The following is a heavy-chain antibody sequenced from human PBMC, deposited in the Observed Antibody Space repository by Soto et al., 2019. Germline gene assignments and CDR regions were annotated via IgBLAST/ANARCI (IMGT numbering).Heavy chain of an antibody. Sequence: SETLSLTCTVSGVYVSSYYWSWIRQPPGKCLEWIGYSGSTNYNPSLKSRVTISVDTSKNQFSLNLSSVTAADTAVYYCARLSAGWLDPWGQGTLVTVSS. D-gene: IGHD6-19*01. J-gene: IGHJ5*02. CDR1: GVYVSSYY. CDR2: SGST. V-gene: IGHV4-59*02. CDR3: ARLSAGWLDP.